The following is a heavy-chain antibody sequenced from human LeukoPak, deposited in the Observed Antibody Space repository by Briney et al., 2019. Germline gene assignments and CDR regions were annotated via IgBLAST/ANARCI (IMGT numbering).Heavy chain of an antibody. D-gene: IGHD2-15*01. Sequence: KPSETLSLTCTVSGGSISSSSYYWGWIRQPPGKGLEWIGSINDSGSTYYNPSLKSRVTISVDTTKNQFSLKLSFVTAADTAVYYCARQDCSGGSCYGDYWGQGTLVTVSS. J-gene: IGHJ4*02. V-gene: IGHV4-39*01. CDR1: GGSISSSSYY. CDR2: INDSGST. CDR3: ARQDCSGGSCYGDY.